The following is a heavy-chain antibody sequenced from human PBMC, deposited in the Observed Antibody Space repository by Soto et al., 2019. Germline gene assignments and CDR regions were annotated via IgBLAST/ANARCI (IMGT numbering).Heavy chain of an antibody. Sequence: QVQLVQSRAEVKKPGASVKVSCKASGYTFTGYYMHWVRQAPGQGLEWMGWINPNSGGTNYAQNFQGWVTMTMDTSISTAYMELSRLRSDDTAVYYCARDDLGGSFLAYWGQGTLVTVSS. CDR3: ARDDLGGSFLAY. CDR1: GYTFTGYY. V-gene: IGHV1-2*04. CDR2: INPNSGGT. D-gene: IGHD1-26*01. J-gene: IGHJ4*02.